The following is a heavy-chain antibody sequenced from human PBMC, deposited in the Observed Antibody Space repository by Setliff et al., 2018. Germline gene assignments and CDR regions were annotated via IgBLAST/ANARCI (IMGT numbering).Heavy chain of an antibody. CDR2: ISYSGTP. J-gene: IGHJ4*01. CDR3: VRPGGTTVVARHFDY. Sequence: SSETLSLTCRVSGGSISSGNYYWGWIRQAPGSGLEWIGSISYSGTPYYNASVESRVTISIDTSRNQFSLELRSVTVADTATYYCVRPGGTTVVARHFDYWGSGILVTVSS. V-gene: IGHV4-39*01. CDR1: GGSISSGNYY. D-gene: IGHD2-15*01.